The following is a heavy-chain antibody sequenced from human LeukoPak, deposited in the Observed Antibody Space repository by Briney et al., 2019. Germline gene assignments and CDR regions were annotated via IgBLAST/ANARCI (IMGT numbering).Heavy chain of an antibody. CDR2: ISWNSGSI. V-gene: IGHV3-9*01. Sequence: GGSLRLSCAASGFTFDDYAMHWVRQAPGKGLEWVSGISWNSGSIGYADSVKGRFTISRDNAKNSLYLQMNSLRAEDTALYYCAKDITMVFSDAFDIWGQGTMVTVSS. CDR1: GFTFDDYA. CDR3: AKDITMVFSDAFDI. D-gene: IGHD3-10*01. J-gene: IGHJ3*02.